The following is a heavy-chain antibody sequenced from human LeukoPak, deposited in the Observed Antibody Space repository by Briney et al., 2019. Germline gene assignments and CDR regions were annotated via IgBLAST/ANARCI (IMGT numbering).Heavy chain of an antibody. D-gene: IGHD5-18*01. CDR2: ISSSISTI. CDR3: TRVPYSYGFSSDY. CDR1: GFTFSSYS. Sequence: GGYLRLSSAASGFTFSSYSMNWVRQAPGKGLEWISYISSSISTIYYADSVKGRFTISRDNAKNSLSLQMDSLRAEDTAVYYCTRVPYSYGFSSDYWGQGTLVTVSS. V-gene: IGHV3-48*01. J-gene: IGHJ4*02.